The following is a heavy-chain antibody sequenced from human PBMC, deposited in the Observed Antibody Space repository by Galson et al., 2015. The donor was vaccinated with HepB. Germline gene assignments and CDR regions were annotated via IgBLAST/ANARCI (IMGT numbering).Heavy chain of an antibody. J-gene: IGHJ4*02. Sequence: SLRLSCAGSGFTFGDYAMNWVRQAPGKGLEWLGFIRSKAFGGTTDYAASVKGRFTISRDDSNSIAYLQMNSLKTDDTAVYYCTRDPLMIRGLPSRWGQGTLVTVSS. CDR1: GFTFGDYA. CDR3: TRDPLMIRGLPSR. CDR2: IRSKAFGGTT. D-gene: IGHD3-10*01. V-gene: IGHV3-49*04.